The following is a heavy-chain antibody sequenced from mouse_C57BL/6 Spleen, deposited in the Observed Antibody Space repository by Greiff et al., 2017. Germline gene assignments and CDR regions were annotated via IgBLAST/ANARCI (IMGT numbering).Heavy chain of an antibody. D-gene: IGHD1-1*01. J-gene: IGHJ3*01. CDR1: GYTFTSYG. CDR3: ATTVVAPFAY. V-gene: IGHV1-81*01. CDR2: IYPRSGNT. Sequence: QVQLKQSGAELARPGASVKLSCKASGYTFTSYGISWVKQRTGQGLEWIGEIYPRSGNTYYNEKFKGKATLTADKSSSTAYMELRSLTSEDSAVYFWATTVVAPFAYWGQGTLVTVSA.